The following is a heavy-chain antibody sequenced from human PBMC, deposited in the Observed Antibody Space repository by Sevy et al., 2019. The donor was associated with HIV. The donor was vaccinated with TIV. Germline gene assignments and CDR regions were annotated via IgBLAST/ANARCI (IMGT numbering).Heavy chain of an antibody. Sequence: LSLICTVSGGSISSYYWRWIRQPAGKGLEWIGRIYTSGSTNYNPSLKSRVTMSVDTSKNQFSLKLSSVTAADTAVYYCARDGMVRGVTGDYYYYGIDVRGQGTTVTVSS. CDR3: ARDGMVRGVTGDYYYYGIDV. CDR2: IYTSGST. V-gene: IGHV4-4*07. CDR1: GGSISSYY. J-gene: IGHJ6*02. D-gene: IGHD3-10*01.